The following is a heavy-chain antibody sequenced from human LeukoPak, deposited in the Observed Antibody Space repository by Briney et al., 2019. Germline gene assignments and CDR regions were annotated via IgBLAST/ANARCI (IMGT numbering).Heavy chain of an antibody. D-gene: IGHD4-17*01. V-gene: IGHV3-7*01. CDR3: ARGSGDLDY. CDR1: GFTFSSYW. J-gene: IGHJ4*02. Sequence: PGGSLRLSCAASGFTFSSYWMSWVRQAPGKGLEWVANIKRDGSEKYYVDSVKGRFTISRDDAKSSLYLQMNSLRAEDTAVYYCARGSGDLDYWGQGTLVTVSS. CDR2: IKRDGSEK.